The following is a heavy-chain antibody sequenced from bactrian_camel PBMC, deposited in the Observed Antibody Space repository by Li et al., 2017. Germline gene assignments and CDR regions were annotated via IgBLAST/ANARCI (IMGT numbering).Heavy chain of an antibody. J-gene: IGHJ4*01. D-gene: IGHD6*01. CDR1: GYAYDSNY. CDR3: AHGPTVVAGHWFSFGD. CDR2: IYSGGGGT. Sequence: QLVESGGGAVQAGGSLRLSCAASGYAYDSNYMVVTWFRQGPEKEREGVACIYSGGGGTYYADSVKGRFSISEDIPKNTLSLQMNSLSPEDTAIYYCAHGPTVVAGHWFSFGDWGQGTQVTVS. V-gene: IGHV3S28*01.